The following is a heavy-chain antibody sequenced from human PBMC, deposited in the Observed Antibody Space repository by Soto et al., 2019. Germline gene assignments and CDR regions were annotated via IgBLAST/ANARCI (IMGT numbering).Heavy chain of an antibody. V-gene: IGHV3-30*18. CDR2: ISYDGSNK. J-gene: IGHJ6*02. Sequence: QVQLVESGGGVVQPGRSLRLSCAASGFTFSSYGMHWVRQAPGKGLEWVAVISYDGSNKYYADSVKGRFTIPRDNSKNTLYLQMNSLRAEDTAVYYCAKGYGLYGMDVWGQGTTVTVSS. D-gene: IGHD5-18*01. CDR3: AKGYGLYGMDV. CDR1: GFTFSSYG.